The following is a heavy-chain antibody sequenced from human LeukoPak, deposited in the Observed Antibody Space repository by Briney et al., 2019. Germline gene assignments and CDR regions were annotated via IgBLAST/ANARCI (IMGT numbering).Heavy chain of an antibody. CDR1: GGSITTYY. J-gene: IGHJ4*02. V-gene: IGHV4-59*01. CDR2: IHHSVSP. Sequence: SETLSLTCTVSGGSITTYYWSWLRQSPGRGLEWIGYIHHSVSPTYNPSLKSRATISVDTSKNQFSLKVSSVTAADTAVYYCARDILMVGATHYFDYWGQGTLVTVSS. CDR3: ARDILMVGATHYFDY. D-gene: IGHD1-26*01.